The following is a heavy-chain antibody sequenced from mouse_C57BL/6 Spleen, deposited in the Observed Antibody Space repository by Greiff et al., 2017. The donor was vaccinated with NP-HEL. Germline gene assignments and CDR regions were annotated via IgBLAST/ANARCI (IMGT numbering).Heavy chain of an antibody. Sequence: EVQLMQSGTVLVRPGASVKMSCKTSGYTFTSYWMHWVKQRPGQGLEWIGAIYPGNSDTSYNQKFKGKAKLTAVTSASTAYMKLSSLRDEDSAVYYCTGGTLREDDRGQGTTLTAAS. D-gene: IGHD1-1*01. CDR2: IYPGNSDT. CDR3: TGGTLREDD. V-gene: IGHV1-5*01. CDR1: GYTFTSYW. J-gene: IGHJ2*01.